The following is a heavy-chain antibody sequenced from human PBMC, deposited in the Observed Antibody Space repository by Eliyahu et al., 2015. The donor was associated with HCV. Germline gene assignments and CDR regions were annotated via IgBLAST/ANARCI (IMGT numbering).Heavy chain of an antibody. D-gene: IGHD3-22*01. CDR1: GGXFSSYA. V-gene: IGHV1-69*04. CDR3: ARRYYDSSGYYFLGY. J-gene: IGHJ4*02. CDR2: VIPILGIA. Sequence: QVQLVQSGAEVKKPGSSVKVSCKASGGXFSSYAISWVRQAPGQGLEWMGRVIPILGIANYAQKFQGRVTITADKSTSTAYMELSSLRSEDTAVYYCARRYYDSSGYYFLGYWGQGTLVTVSS.